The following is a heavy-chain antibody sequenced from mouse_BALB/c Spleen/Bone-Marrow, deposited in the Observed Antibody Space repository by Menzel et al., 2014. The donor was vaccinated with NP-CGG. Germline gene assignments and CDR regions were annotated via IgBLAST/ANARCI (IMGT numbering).Heavy chain of an antibody. Sequence: VQRVESGPQLVRPGASVKISCKASGYSFTSYWMRWVKQRPGQGLEWIGMIDPSDSETRLNQKFKDKATLTVDKSSSTAYMQLSSPTSEDSAVYYCAREAGYYYAMDYWGQGTSVTVSS. CDR3: AREAGYYYAMDY. D-gene: IGHD2-2*01. V-gene: IGHV1S126*01. CDR1: GYSFTSYW. J-gene: IGHJ4*01. CDR2: IDPSDSET.